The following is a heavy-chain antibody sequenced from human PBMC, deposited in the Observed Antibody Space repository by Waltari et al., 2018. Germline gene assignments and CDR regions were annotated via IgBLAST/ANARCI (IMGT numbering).Heavy chain of an antibody. CDR3: ARVGYDGSGNLFFDK. J-gene: IGHJ4*02. V-gene: IGHV3-30-3*01. CDR1: GFTFSNHA. CDR2: VSFDGNIK. D-gene: IGHD3-10*01. Sequence: QVQLVESGGGVVQPGRSLRRSWAASGFTFSNHAMHWVRPTPGKGLESVVVVSFDGNIKHYADSVKGRFTISRDNSKNSLFLQMNSLGPEDTAVYHCARVGYDGSGNLFFDKWGQGTLVTVSS.